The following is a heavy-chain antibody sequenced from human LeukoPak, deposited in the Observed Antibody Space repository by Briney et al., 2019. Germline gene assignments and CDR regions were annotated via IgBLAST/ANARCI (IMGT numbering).Heavy chain of an antibody. Sequence: PGGSLRLSCEALGFNISNAWMSWVRQTPGKGLEWVGRLKSKADGGTIDFAAPVTDRFTISRDDSKNLMHLQLTGLKTEDSGVYFCTTDRLFFQHWGQGTVVTVS. J-gene: IGHJ1*01. CDR2: LKSKADGGTI. CDR1: GFNISNAW. V-gene: IGHV3-15*01. CDR3: TTDRLFFQH. D-gene: IGHD4/OR15-4a*01.